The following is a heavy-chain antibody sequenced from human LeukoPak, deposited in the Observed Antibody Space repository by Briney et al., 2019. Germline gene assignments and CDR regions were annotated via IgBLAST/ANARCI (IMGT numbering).Heavy chain of an antibody. V-gene: IGHV1-18*01. CDR2: ISAYNGNT. CDR1: GYTFTSYG. Sequence: ASVKVSCKASGYTFTSYGISWVRQAPGQGLEWMGWISAYNGNTNYAQKLQGRVTMTTDTSTSTAYMELSSLRSEDTAVYYCARSPTYYYGSGSPHGMDVWGQGTTVTVSS. CDR3: ARSPTYYYGSGSPHGMDV. D-gene: IGHD3-10*01. J-gene: IGHJ6*02.